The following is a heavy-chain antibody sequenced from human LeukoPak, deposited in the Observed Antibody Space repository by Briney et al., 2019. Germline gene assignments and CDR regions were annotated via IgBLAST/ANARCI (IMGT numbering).Heavy chain of an antibody. V-gene: IGHV1-2*02. D-gene: IGHD1-26*01. J-gene: IGHJ5*02. CDR1: GYTFTSYG. CDR3: ARDNSVGDNAWWFDP. CDR2: INPNSGGT. Sequence: ASVKVSCKASGYTFTSYGISWVRQAPGQGLEWMGWINPNSGGTNYAQKFQGRVTMTRDTSISTAYMELSSLRSEDTAIYYCARDNSVGDNAWWFDPWGQGTLVTVSS.